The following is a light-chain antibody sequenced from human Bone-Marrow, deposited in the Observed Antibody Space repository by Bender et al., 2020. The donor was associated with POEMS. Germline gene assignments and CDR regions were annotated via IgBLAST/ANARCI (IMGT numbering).Light chain of an antibody. CDR3: RSYSTSSTLVV. V-gene: IGLV2-14*01. Sequence: HSALTQPASVSGSPGQSITISCTGASSDVGSYNYVSWYQQHPGKAPKLMIYDVTNRPSGVSNRFSGSKSGNTASLTISGLQAEDEGDFYRRSYSTSSTLVVFGGGTKLTVL. CDR2: DVT. J-gene: IGLJ2*01. CDR1: SSDVGSYNY.